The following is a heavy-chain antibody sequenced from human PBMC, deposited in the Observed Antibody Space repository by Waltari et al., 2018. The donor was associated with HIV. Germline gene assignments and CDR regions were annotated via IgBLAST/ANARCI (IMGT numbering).Heavy chain of an antibody. J-gene: IGHJ4*02. V-gene: IGHV4-59*01. CDR2: IYFTGST. CDR3: ARSGYSYGTGYYFDY. CDR1: GGSISNYY. Sequence: QVQLQESGPGLVKPSETLSLTCTVSGGSISNYYWSWIRQPPGKGLDLLGFIYFTGSTNYNPSLKSRVIMSVDTSKNQFSLKLSSVTAADTAVYYCARSGYSYGTGYYFDYWGQGTLVTVSS. D-gene: IGHD5-18*01.